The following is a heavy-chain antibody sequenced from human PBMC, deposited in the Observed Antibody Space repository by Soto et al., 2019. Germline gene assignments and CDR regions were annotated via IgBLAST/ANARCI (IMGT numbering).Heavy chain of an antibody. J-gene: IGHJ1*01. CDR2: IYPGDSDT. D-gene: IGHD3-22*01. CDR1: GYSFTSYW. V-gene: IGHV5-51*01. Sequence: GESLKISCKGSGYSFTSYWIGWVRQMPGKGLEWMGIIYPGDSDTRYSPSFQGQVTISADKSISTAYLQWSSLKASDTAMYYCATLTYYYDSSGYPTGDFQHWGQGTLVTVSS. CDR3: ATLTYYYDSSGYPTGDFQH.